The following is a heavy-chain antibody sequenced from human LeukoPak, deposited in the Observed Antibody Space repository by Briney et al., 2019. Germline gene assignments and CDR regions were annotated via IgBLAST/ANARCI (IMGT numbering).Heavy chain of an antibody. CDR1: GGSISSYY. CDR2: IYYSGST. Sequence: PSETPSLTCTVSGGSISSYYWSWIRQPPGKGLEWIGYIYYSGSTNYNPSLKSRVTISVDTSKNQFSLKLSSVTAADTAVYYCARRGYGSGSFNRYYFDYWGQGNLVTVSS. CDR3: ARRGYGSGSFNRYYFDY. V-gene: IGHV4-59*08. J-gene: IGHJ4*02. D-gene: IGHD3-10*01.